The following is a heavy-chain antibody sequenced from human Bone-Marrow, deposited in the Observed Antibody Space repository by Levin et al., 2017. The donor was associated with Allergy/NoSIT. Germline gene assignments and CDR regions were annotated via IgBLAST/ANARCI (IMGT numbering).Heavy chain of an antibody. V-gene: IGHV3-48*02. Sequence: GGSLRLSCAASGFTFDTYTMNWVRQAPGKGLEWLSYISSTGTTIYYADSVKGRFTVSRDNAKKSLYLQMNGLRDEDTALYYCARDYHNDYSYNVFYFDYWGQGTLVTVSS. D-gene: IGHD4-11*01. J-gene: IGHJ4*02. CDR3: ARDYHNDYSYNVFYFDY. CDR1: GFTFDTYT. CDR2: ISSTGTTI.